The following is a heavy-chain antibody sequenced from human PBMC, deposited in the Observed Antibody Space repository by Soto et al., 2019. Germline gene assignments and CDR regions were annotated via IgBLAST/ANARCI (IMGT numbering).Heavy chain of an antibody. D-gene: IGHD3-3*01. Sequence: GGSLRLSCAASGFTFSSYAMSWVRQAPGKGLEWVSAISGSGGSTYYADSVKGRFTISRDNSKNTLYLQMNSLRAEDTAVYYCAKENPYYDFWSGPDTGDWFDPWGQGTLVTVSS. CDR1: GFTFSSYA. V-gene: IGHV3-23*01. CDR3: AKENPYYDFWSGPDTGDWFDP. CDR2: ISGSGGST. J-gene: IGHJ5*02.